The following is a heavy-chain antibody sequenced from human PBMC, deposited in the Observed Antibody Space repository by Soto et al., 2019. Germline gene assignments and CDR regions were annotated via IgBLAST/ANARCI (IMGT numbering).Heavy chain of an antibody. J-gene: IGHJ4*02. V-gene: IGHV3-7*01. CDR3: ASDYGNNPGTY. CDR2: VKQDGSEK. Sequence: EVQLVESGGGLVQPGGSLRLSCAASGFTFSSYWMSWVRQAPGKGLEWVAKVKQDGSEKYYVDSVKGRFTLSRDNGKNSLYLQMNNLGAEDPAVYYFASDYGNNPGTYWGQGTLVTVSS. CDR1: GFTFSSYW. D-gene: IGHD4-17*01.